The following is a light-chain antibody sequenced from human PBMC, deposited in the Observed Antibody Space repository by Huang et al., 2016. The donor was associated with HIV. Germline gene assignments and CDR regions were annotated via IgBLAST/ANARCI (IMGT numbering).Light chain of an antibody. V-gene: IGKV1-8*01. J-gene: IGKJ2*01. CDR2: AAS. Sequence: AIRMTQSPSSLSASTGDRVTITFRASQGISSYLAWYQQKPGKAPKLMIYAASTLQSGVPSRFSASGFGADFTLPINSPQSEDLCSYHCQQYYTSPHSFGQGTKLEI. CDR3: QQYYTSPHS. CDR1: QGISSY.